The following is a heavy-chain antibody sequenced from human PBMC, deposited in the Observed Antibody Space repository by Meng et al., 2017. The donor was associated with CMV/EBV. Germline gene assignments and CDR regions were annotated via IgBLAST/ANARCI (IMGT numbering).Heavy chain of an antibody. D-gene: IGHD2-15*01. CDR1: GGSISSYY. V-gene: IGHV4-59*01. Sequence: SETLSLTCTVSGGSISSYYWSWIRQPPGKGLEWIGYIYYSGSTNYNPSLKSRVTISVDTSKNQFSLKLSSVTAADTAVYYCARWLAATPEWGFDYWGQGTLVTVSS. CDR3: ARWLAATPEWGFDY. CDR2: IYYSGST. J-gene: IGHJ4*02.